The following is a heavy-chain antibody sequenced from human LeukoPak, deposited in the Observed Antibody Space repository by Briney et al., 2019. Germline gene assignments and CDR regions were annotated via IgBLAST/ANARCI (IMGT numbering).Heavy chain of an antibody. CDR3: AKAKDSSAYYYGFLYDY. CDR1: GFTFSNYW. D-gene: IGHD3-22*01. Sequence: GGSLRLSCAASGFTFSNYWMSWVRQAPGKGLEWVSVISGSGGSTYYADSVKGRFTISRDNSKKTLYLQMNSLRAEDTAVYYCAKAKDSSAYYYGFLYDYWGQGTLVTVSS. J-gene: IGHJ4*02. V-gene: IGHV3-23*01. CDR2: ISGSGGST.